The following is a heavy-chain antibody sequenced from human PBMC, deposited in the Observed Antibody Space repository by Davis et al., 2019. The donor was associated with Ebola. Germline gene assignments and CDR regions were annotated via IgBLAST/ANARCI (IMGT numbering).Heavy chain of an antibody. V-gene: IGHV3-53*05. CDR1: GFSVSSNY. D-gene: IGHD4/OR15-4a*01. Sequence: GESLKISCAASGFSVSSNYMSWVRQAPGKGLEWVSIIYSDDRTYYADSVKGRFAISRDNSKNTLYLQMNSLRAEDTAVYYCARGGVPMVTIDSWGQGTLVTVSS. J-gene: IGHJ4*02. CDR2: IYSDDRT. CDR3: ARGGVPMVTIDS.